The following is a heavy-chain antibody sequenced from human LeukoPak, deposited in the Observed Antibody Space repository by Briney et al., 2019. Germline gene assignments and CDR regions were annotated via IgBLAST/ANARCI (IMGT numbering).Heavy chain of an antibody. CDR2: IRYDESNK. CDR3: ATMQWLEGVDWFDP. D-gene: IGHD6-19*01. CDR1: GFTFDDYG. Sequence: GGSLRLSCAASGFTFDDYGMHWVRQAPGKGLEWVAFIRYDESNKFYADSVKGRFTISRDNSKNILFLQMNSLRAEDTAVYYCATMQWLEGVDWFDPWGQGTLVTVSS. J-gene: IGHJ5*02. V-gene: IGHV3-30*02.